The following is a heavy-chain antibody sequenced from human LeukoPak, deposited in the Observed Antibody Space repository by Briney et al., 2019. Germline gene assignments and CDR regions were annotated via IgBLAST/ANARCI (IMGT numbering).Heavy chain of an antibody. V-gene: IGHV5-51*01. Sequence: GESLKISCKGSGYSFTSYWIGWVRQMPGKGLEWMGIIYPGDSDTRYSPSFQGQVTISADKSISTAYLQWSSLKASDTAMYYCASCYNWNDESDAFDIWGQGTMVTVSS. CDR3: ASCYNWNDESDAFDI. D-gene: IGHD1-20*01. CDR2: IYPGDSDT. CDR1: GYSFTSYW. J-gene: IGHJ3*02.